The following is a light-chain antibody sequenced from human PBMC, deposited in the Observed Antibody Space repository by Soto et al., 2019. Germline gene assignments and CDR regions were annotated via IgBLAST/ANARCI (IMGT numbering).Light chain of an antibody. CDR1: QSIGDT. V-gene: IGKV3-20*01. Sequence: EIVMTQSPATLSVSPGGRATLSCRAIQSIGDTLAWYQQKPGQAPRLLIYGASSRATGIPDRFSGSGSGTDFTLTISRLEPEDFAVYYCQQYGSSPRALTFGGGTKV. J-gene: IGKJ4*01. CDR3: QQYGSSPRALT. CDR2: GAS.